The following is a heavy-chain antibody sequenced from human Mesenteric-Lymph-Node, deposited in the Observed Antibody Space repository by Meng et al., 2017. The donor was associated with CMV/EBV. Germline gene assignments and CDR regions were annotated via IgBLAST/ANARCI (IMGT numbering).Heavy chain of an antibody. Sequence: GSLRLSCTVSGGSISSSSYYWGWISQPPGKGLEWIGRIYYSGSTYYNPSLKSRVTISVDTSKNQFSLKQSSVTAADKAVNYCARNRRSGSYIDYWGQGTLVTVSS. CDR2: IYYSGST. J-gene: IGHJ4*02. D-gene: IGHD1-26*01. CDR1: GGSISSSSYY. V-gene: IGHV4-39*01. CDR3: ARNRRSGSYIDY.